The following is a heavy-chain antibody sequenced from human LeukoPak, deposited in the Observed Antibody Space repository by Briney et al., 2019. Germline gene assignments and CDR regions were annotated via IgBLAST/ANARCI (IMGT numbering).Heavy chain of an antibody. D-gene: IGHD3-16*01. V-gene: IGHV3-23*01. CDR1: GFTFRSYA. CDR2: INGGGDIT. CDR3: AKAGGDSISHFDY. J-gene: IGHJ4*02. Sequence: GGSLRLSCAVSGFTFRSYAMSWVRQAPGKGLEWVSAINGGGDITSYADSVKGRFTISRDNSKNTLYLQMNSLRGEDTAIYYCAKAGGDSISHFDYWGQGTLVTVSP.